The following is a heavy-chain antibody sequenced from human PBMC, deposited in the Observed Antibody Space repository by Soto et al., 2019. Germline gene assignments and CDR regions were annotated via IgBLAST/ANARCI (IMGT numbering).Heavy chain of an antibody. J-gene: IGHJ5*02. CDR2: IILIFGTA. V-gene: IGHV1-69*13. CDR1: GGTFSSYA. CDR3: ARDDSSGMVADASDA. Sequence: SVKVSCKASGGTFSSYAISWVRQAPGQGLEWMGGIILIFGTANYAQKFQGRVTITADESTSTAYMELRSLRSEDTAVYYCARDDSSGMVADASDAWGQGTLVTVSS. D-gene: IGHD6-13*01.